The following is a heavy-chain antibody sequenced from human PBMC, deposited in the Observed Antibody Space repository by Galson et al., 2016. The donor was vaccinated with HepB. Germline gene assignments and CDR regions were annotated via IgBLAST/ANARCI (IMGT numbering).Heavy chain of an antibody. D-gene: IGHD3-16*01. J-gene: IGHJ4*02. CDR2: ISYNSRSQ. Sequence: SLRLSCAASGFRFISYGMHWVRQAPGKGLEWVAVISYNSRSQFYADSVKGRFTISRDDSKNKLYLDMNSLRVEDTAVYYCAKDPSHLYGLIDYWGQGTLVTVSS. CDR3: AKDPSHLYGLIDY. V-gene: IGHV3-30*18. CDR1: GFRFISYG.